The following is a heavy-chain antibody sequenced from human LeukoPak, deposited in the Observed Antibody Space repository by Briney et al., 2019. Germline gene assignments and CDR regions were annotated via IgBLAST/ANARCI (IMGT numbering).Heavy chain of an antibody. J-gene: IGHJ6*03. CDR1: GGSIRGYY. CDR3: ARVFDSGSQAYFYYMEV. Sequence: PSETLSLTCNVSGGSIRGYYWSWIRQPPGKGLEWIGYIYSSGSTNYNPPLKSRVTMSVDTSKNQFPLKVSSVTAADTAVYYCARVFDSGSQAYFYYMEVWGKGTTVTIFS. D-gene: IGHD3-10*01. CDR2: IYSSGST. V-gene: IGHV4-59*01.